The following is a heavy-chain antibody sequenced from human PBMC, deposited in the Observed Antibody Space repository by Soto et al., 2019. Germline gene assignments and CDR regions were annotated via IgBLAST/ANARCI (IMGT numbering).Heavy chain of an antibody. Sequence: GGSLRLSCAASGFTFSDYYMSCIRQAPGKGLEWVSYISSSASTMYYADSVKGRFTISRDNSKNSVYLQMNSLRAEDTALYYCARSLGYCSSTSCSIDAFDIWGQGTTVTVSS. V-gene: IGHV3-11*01. D-gene: IGHD2-2*01. CDR3: ARSLGYCSSTSCSIDAFDI. CDR2: ISSSASTM. J-gene: IGHJ3*02. CDR1: GFTFSDYY.